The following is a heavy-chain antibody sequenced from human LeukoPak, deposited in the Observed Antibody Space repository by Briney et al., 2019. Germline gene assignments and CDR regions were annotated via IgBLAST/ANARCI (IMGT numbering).Heavy chain of an antibody. V-gene: IGHV3-30*18. CDR1: GFTFSSYG. CDR3: AKGIPFDY. CDR2: ISYDGSNK. Sequence: GGSLRLSCTASGFTFSSYGMHWVRQAPGKGLEWVAVISYDGSNKYYADSVKGRFTISRDNSKNTLYLQMNSLRAEDTAVYYCAKGIPFDYWGQGTLVTVSS. D-gene: IGHD2-2*02. J-gene: IGHJ4*02.